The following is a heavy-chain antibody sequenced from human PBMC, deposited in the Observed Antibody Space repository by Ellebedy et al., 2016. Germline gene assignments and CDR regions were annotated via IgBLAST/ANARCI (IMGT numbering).Heavy chain of an antibody. Sequence: GESLKISCAASGFTFSSYAMSWVRQAPGKGLEWVSAISGSGGSTYYADSVKGRFTISRDNSKNTLYLQMNSLRAEDTAVYYCARGREGYCSSTSCYTGGNFDYWGQGTLVTVSS. CDR3: ARGREGYCSSTSCYTGGNFDY. D-gene: IGHD2-2*02. V-gene: IGHV3-23*01. J-gene: IGHJ4*02. CDR1: GFTFSSYA. CDR2: ISGSGGST.